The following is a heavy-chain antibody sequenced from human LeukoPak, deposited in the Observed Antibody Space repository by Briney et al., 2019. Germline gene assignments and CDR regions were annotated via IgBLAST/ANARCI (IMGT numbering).Heavy chain of an antibody. V-gene: IGHV1-18*01. CDR1: GYTFSSYG. J-gene: IGHJ4*02. CDR2: ISAYNGKT. CDR3: ARDGKQQLGFDY. Sequence: GASVKVSCKASGYTFSSYGISWVRQAPGQGPEWMGWISAYNGKTNHAQNFQGRVTMTTDTSTSTAYMELRSLRSDDTAVYYCARDGKQQLGFDYWGQGTLVTVSS. D-gene: IGHD6-13*01.